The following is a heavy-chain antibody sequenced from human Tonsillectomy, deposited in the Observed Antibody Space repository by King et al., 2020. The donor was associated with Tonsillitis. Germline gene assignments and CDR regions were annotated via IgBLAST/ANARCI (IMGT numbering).Heavy chain of an antibody. J-gene: IGHJ3*02. CDR2: IYYSGST. CDR3: VRDGLLWFGEGHAFDI. D-gene: IGHD3-10*01. CDR1: GDSISSYY. V-gene: IGHV4-59*01. Sequence: VQLQESGPGLVKPSETLSLTCTVSGDSISSYYWSWIRQPPGKGLEWIGYIYYSGSTNYNPSLRSRVTISVDTSKNQFSLRLGSVTAADTAVYYCVRDGLLWFGEGHAFDIWGQGTMVTVSS.